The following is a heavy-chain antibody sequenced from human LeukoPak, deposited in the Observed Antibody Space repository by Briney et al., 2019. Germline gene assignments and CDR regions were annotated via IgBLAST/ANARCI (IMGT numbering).Heavy chain of an antibody. Sequence: GGSLRLSCAGSGFTFSSYNMNWVRQAPGKGLEWVSYITSSSHMTYYADSVKGRFTISRDNAKKSLYLQMNSLRAEDTAVYYCARAPMSPVLLWFGGGMDVWGQGTTVTVSS. CDR3: ARAPMSPVLLWFGGGMDV. CDR2: ITSSSHMT. V-gene: IGHV3-48*01. J-gene: IGHJ6*02. D-gene: IGHD3-10*01. CDR1: GFTFSSYN.